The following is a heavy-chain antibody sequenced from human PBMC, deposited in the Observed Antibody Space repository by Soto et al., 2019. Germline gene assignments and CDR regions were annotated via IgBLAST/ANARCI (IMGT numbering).Heavy chain of an antibody. CDR2: IHYGGST. J-gene: IGHJ4*02. Sequence: SETLSLTCTVSGGSISSRNDFWGWIRQPPGKGLEWIGSIHYGGSTYHNTSLKSRVTISGDTSKSQFSLELSSVTAADTALYYCARHRGTYRSRSNNAKIDYWGQGTLVTVSS. D-gene: IGHD1-1*01. V-gene: IGHV4-39*01. CDR1: GGSISSRNDF. CDR3: ARHRGTYRSRSNNAKIDY.